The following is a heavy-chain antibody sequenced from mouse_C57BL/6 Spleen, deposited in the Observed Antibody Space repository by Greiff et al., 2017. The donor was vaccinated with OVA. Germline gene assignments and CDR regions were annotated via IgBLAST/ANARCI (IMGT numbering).Heavy chain of an antibody. CDR2: IYPGDGDT. D-gene: IGHD2-4*01. V-gene: IGHV1-82*01. Sequence: QVQLQQSGPELVKPGASVKISCKASGYAFSSSWMNWVKQRPGKGLEWIGRIYPGDGDTNYNGKFKGKATLTADKSSSTAYMQLSSLTSEDSAVDFCARSYDYARYYAMDYWGQGTSVTVSS. J-gene: IGHJ4*01. CDR3: ARSYDYARYYAMDY. CDR1: GYAFSSSW.